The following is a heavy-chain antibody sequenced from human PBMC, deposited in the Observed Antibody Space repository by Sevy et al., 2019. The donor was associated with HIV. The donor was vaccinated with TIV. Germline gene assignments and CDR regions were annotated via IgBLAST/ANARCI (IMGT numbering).Heavy chain of an antibody. CDR1: GFTFSDYY. CDR3: VCLGESDAFDI. D-gene: IGHD3-16*01. J-gene: IGHJ3*02. Sequence: GGSLRLSCAASGFTFSDYYMSWIRQAPGKGLEWVSYISSSGSTIYYADSVKGRFTISRDNAKNSLYLQMNSLRAEDTAVYYCVCLGESDAFDIWGQGTMVTVSS. CDR2: ISSSGSTI. V-gene: IGHV3-11*01.